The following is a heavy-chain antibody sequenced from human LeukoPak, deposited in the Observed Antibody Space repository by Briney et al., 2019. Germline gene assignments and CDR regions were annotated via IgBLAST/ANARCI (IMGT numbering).Heavy chain of an antibody. J-gene: IGHJ4*02. CDR2: ISAYNGNT. CDR1: GYTFTSYG. D-gene: IGHD3-9*01. Sequence: GASVKVSCKASGYTFTSYGISWVRQAPGQGLEWMGWISAYNGNTNYAQKLQGRVTMTTDTSTGTAYMELRSLRSDDTAVYYCARDSYYDILTGYYVGFDYWGQGTLVTVSS. CDR3: ARDSYYDILTGYYVGFDY. V-gene: IGHV1-18*01.